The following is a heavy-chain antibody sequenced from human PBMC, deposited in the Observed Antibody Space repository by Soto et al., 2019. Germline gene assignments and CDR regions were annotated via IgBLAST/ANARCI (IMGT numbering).Heavy chain of an antibody. CDR3: ARTHAGDSSGRPIPSYYYYGMDV. D-gene: IGHD6-19*01. J-gene: IGHJ6*02. CDR2: ISSSSSYI. CDR1: VFTFSSYG. Sequence: GSLRLSCAASVFTFSSYGMNWVRQAPGKGLEWVSSISSSSSYIYYADSVKGRFTISRDNAKNSLYLQMNSLRAEDTAVYYCARTHAGDSSGRPIPSYYYYGMDVWGQGTTVTVSS. V-gene: IGHV3-21*01.